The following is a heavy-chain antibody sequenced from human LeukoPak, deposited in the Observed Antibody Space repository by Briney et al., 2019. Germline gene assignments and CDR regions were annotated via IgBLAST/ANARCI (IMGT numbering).Heavy chain of an antibody. CDR1: GFTFSSYA. CDR3: AKAGERIRYGGQRWDYFDY. D-gene: IGHD4-23*01. J-gene: IGHJ4*02. Sequence: GVSLRLSCAASGFTFSSYAMSWVRQAPGKGLEWVSAISGSGGSTYYADSVKGRFTISRDNSKNTLYLQMNSLRAEDTAVYYCAKAGERIRYGGQRWDYFDYWGQGTLVTVSS. CDR2: ISGSGGST. V-gene: IGHV3-23*01.